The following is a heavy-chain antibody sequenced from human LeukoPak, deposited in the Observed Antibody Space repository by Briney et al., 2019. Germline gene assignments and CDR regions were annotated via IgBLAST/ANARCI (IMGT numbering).Heavy chain of an antibody. CDR2: ISGSGGST. CDR1: GFTVSSNY. J-gene: IGHJ3*02. D-gene: IGHD3-3*01. CDR3: AKDPRFRIPPDAFDI. Sequence: GGSLRLSCAASGFTVSSNYMSWVRQAPGKGLEWVSAISGSGGSTYYADSVKGRFTISRDNSKNTLYLQMNSLRAEDTAVYYCAKDPRFRIPPDAFDIWGQGTMVTVSS. V-gene: IGHV3-23*01.